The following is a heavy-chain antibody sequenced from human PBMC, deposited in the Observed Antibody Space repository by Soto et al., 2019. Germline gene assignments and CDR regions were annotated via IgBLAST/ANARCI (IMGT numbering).Heavy chain of an antibody. CDR1: GFPFSHYW. Sequence: MQMVESGGGSVQPGGSLRLSCAASGFPFSHYWMHWVRQTPGKGLVWVSRINPAGTITNYADSVEGRFTISRDNADSALVLQMNSLSAEDTAIYYCTSDTFGLRDTWGQGTLVTVSS. D-gene: IGHD3-16*01. V-gene: IGHV3-74*01. CDR2: INPAGTIT. J-gene: IGHJ5*02. CDR3: TSDTFGLRDT.